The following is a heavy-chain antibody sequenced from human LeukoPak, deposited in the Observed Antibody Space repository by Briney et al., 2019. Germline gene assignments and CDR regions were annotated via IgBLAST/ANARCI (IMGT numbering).Heavy chain of an antibody. CDR1: GFTVSNYW. CDR2: IKEDGSEK. J-gene: IGHJ4*02. V-gene: IGHV3-7*01. Sequence: GGSLRLSCAASGFTVSNYWMTWVRQAPGKGLEGVANIKEDGSEKYYVDAVKGRFTISRDNAKKSLYLEMNSLRAEDTAVYYCARDDEITFGTVNWGQGTLVTVSS. CDR3: ARDDEITFGTVN. D-gene: IGHD3-16*01.